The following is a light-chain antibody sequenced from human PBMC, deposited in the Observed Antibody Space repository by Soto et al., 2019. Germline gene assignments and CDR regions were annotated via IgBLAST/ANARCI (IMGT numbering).Light chain of an antibody. V-gene: IGKV1-5*01. CDR3: QQYENYWT. CDR2: DAS. Sequence: DIQMTQSPSTLSASVGDRVTITCRASQTVNAWLAWYQHKPGKAPEPLIYDASTLESGVPSRFSGSGSGTEFTLTISNLQPDDFATYYCQQYENYWTFGQGTKVDIK. CDR1: QTVNAW. J-gene: IGKJ1*01.